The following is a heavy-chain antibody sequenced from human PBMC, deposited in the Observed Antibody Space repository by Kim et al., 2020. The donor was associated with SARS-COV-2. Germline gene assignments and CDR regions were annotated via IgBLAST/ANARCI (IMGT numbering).Heavy chain of an antibody. J-gene: IGHJ5*02. CDR2: INTNTGNP. D-gene: IGHD3-10*01. CDR3: AREWVGFGELIWFDP. CDR1: GYTFTSYA. V-gene: IGHV7-4-1*02. Sequence: ASVKVSCKASGYTFTSYAMNWVRQAPGQGLEWMGWINTNTGNPTYAQGFTGRFVFSLDTSVSTAYLQISSLKAEDTAVYYCAREWVGFGELIWFDPWGQGTLVTVSS.